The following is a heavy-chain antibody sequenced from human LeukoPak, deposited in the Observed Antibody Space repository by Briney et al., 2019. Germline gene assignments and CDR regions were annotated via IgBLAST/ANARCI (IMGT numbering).Heavy chain of an antibody. CDR3: ATDRTLNANWFDP. CDR1: GCTFTGYY. D-gene: IGHD1-14*01. J-gene: IGHJ5*02. CDR2: INPNSGGT. Sequence: ASVKVSCKASGCTFTGYYMHWVRQAPGQGLEWMGWINPNSGGTNYAQKFQGRVTITADESTSTAYMELSSLRSEDTAVYYCATDRTLNANWFDPWGQGTLVTVSS. V-gene: IGHV1-2*02.